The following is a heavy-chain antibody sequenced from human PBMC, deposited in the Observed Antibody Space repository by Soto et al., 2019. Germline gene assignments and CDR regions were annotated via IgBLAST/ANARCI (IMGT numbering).Heavy chain of an antibody. CDR2: ISSNGRTT. V-gene: IGHV3-64D*08. CDR3: VKGVVTARSLVGGAFDI. Sequence: EVQLVESGGDLVQPGGSLRLSCSASGFSFTTYAMHWVRQAPGKGLEYVSAISSNGRTTYYADSVKDRFTISRDNSKNTLFLQMSSLRTEDTAVYYCVKGVVTARSLVGGAFDIWGQGTMVTVSS. D-gene: IGHD2-21*02. CDR1: GFSFTTYA. J-gene: IGHJ3*02.